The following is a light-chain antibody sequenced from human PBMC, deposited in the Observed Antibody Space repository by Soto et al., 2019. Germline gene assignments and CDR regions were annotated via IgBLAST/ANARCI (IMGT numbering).Light chain of an antibody. CDR3: QKYSSVPV. CDR1: QGIRNF. V-gene: IGKV1-27*01. Sequence: DIQMTQSPTSLSASVGDRVTITCRASQGIRNFVAWYQQKPGTAPKLLIYAASTLQSGVPSRFSGSGSGTDFTLPINSLQPEDVATYYCQKYSSVPVFGPGTKVEIK. CDR2: AAS. J-gene: IGKJ3*01.